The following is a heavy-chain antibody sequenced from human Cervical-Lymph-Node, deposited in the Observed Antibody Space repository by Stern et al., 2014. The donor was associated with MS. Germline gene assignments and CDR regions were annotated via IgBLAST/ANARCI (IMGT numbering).Heavy chain of an antibody. CDR2: IVVGSGNT. CDR1: GFTFTSSA. V-gene: IGHV1-58*01. CDR3: AAEQMYYSDSVGAFDI. D-gene: IGHD3-22*01. Sequence: MQLVQSGPEVKKPGTSVKVSCKASGFTFTSSAVQWVRQARGQRLEWIGWIVVGSGNTNYAQKFQERVTITRDMSTSTAYMELSSLRSEDTAVYYCAAEQMYYSDSVGAFDIWGQGTMVTVSS. J-gene: IGHJ3*02.